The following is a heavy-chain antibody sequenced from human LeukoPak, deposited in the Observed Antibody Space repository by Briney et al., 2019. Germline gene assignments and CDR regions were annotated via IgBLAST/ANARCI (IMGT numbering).Heavy chain of an antibody. J-gene: IGHJ4*02. Sequence: GRSLRLSCAASGFTFSSYGMHWVRQAPGKGLEWVAVISYDGSNKYYADSVKGRFTISRDNSKNTLYLQMNSLRAEDTAVYYCVREGCSSTSCYVPVIWGQGTLVTVSS. V-gene: IGHV3-30*03. D-gene: IGHD2-2*01. CDR2: ISYDGSNK. CDR1: GFTFSSYG. CDR3: VREGCSSTSCYVPVI.